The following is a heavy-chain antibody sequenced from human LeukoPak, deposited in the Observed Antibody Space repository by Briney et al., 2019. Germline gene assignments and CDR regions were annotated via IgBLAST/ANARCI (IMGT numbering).Heavy chain of an antibody. D-gene: IGHD1-1*01. CDR1: GYTFATYG. V-gene: IGHV1-18*01. CDR2: ISAYNGNT. J-gene: IGHJ6*02. CDR3: ARGTGTTIDYYYYGMDV. Sequence: ASVTVSCKASGYTFATYGINWVRQAPGQGLEWMGWISAYNGNTNYAQKLQGRVTMTTDTSTSTAYMELRSLRSDDTAVYYCARGTGTTIDYYYYGMDVWGQGTTVTVSS.